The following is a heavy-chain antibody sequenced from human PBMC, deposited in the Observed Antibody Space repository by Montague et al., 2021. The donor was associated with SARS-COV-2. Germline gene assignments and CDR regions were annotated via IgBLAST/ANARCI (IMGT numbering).Heavy chain of an antibody. D-gene: IGHD1-26*01. V-gene: IGHV4-34*01. CDR1: GGSFSGYY. J-gene: IGHJ3*02. CDR2: INHSGST. CDR3: AREGVGATTNDAFDI. Sequence: SETLSLTCVVYGGSFSGYYWSWIRQPPGKGLEWIGEINHSGSTNYIPSLKSRVTISVDTSKNQFSLKLSSVTAADTAVYYCAREGVGATTNDAFDIWGQGTMVTVSS.